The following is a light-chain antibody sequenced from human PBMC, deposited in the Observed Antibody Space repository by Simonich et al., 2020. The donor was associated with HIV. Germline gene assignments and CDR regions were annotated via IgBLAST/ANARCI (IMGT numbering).Light chain of an antibody. CDR1: SGHSSYI. CDR2: LEGSGSY. J-gene: IGLJ3*02. V-gene: IGLV4-60*03. Sequence: QPVLTQSSSASASLGSSVKLTCTLSSGHSSYIIAWHQQQRGKAPRYLMKLEGSGSYNKGSGVPDRFSGSSSGADRYLTISNLQSEDEADYYCETWDSNTRVFGGGTKLTVL. CDR3: ETWDSNTRV.